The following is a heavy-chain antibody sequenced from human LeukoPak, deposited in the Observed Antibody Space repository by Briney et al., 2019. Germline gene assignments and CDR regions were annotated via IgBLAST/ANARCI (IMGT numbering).Heavy chain of an antibody. CDR1: GGSISSGDYY. V-gene: IGHV4-30-4*08. Sequence: PSQTLSLTCTVSGGSISSGDYYWSWIRQPPGKGLEWIGYIYYSGSTYYNPSLKSRVTISVDTSKNQFSLKLSSVTAADTAVYYCARESHTDIVVVPAAADYCYMDVWGKGTTVTVSS. D-gene: IGHD2-2*01. CDR3: ARESHTDIVVVPAAADYCYMDV. CDR2: IYYSGST. J-gene: IGHJ6*03.